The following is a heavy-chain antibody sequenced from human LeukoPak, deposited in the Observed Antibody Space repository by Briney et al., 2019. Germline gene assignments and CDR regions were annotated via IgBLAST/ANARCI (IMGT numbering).Heavy chain of an antibody. V-gene: IGHV1-69*05. D-gene: IGHD3-10*01. CDR2: IIPIFGTA. CDR1: GGTFSSYA. Sequence: ASVKVSCKASGGTFSSYAISWVRQAPGQGLEWMGGIIPIFGTANYAQKFQGRVTITTDESTSTAYMELSSLRSEDTAVYYCARNDGDPLRNWFDPWGQGTLVTVSS. J-gene: IGHJ5*02. CDR3: ARNDGDPLRNWFDP.